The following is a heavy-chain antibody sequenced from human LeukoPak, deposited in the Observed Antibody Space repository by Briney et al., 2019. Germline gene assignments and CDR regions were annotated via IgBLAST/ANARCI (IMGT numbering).Heavy chain of an antibody. CDR2: IYYSGGT. V-gene: IGHV4-59*08. CDR1: GVSISSYY. Sequence: SETLSLTCTVSGVSISSYYWSWIRQPPGKGLEWIGYIYYSGGTNYNPSLKSRVTMSVDTSKNQFSLKLTSVTAADRAVYYCARHDSSGYYYWGQGILVTVSS. CDR3: ARHDSSGYYY. D-gene: IGHD5-18*01. J-gene: IGHJ4*02.